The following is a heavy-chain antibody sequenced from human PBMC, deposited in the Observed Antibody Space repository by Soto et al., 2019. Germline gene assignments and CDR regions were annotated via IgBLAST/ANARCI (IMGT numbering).Heavy chain of an antibody. V-gene: IGHV4-31*03. D-gene: IGHD1-26*01. CDR1: GGSISSGGYY. J-gene: IGHJ4*02. Sequence: SETLSLTCTVSGGSISSGGYYWSWIRQHPGKGLEWIGYIYYSGSTYYNPSLKSRVTISVDTSKNQFSLKLSSVTAADTAVYYCARGAPLIVGATSFDSWGQGTLVTVSS. CDR2: IYYSGST. CDR3: ARGAPLIVGATSFDS.